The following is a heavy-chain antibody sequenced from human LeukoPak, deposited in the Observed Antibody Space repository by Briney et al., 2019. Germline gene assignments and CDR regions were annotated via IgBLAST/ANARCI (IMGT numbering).Heavy chain of an antibody. D-gene: IGHD5-18*01. V-gene: IGHV3-20*04. CDR1: GFTFDDYG. Sequence: PGGSLRLSCAASGFTFDDYGMSWVRQAPGKGLEWVSGINWNGGSTGYADSVKGRFTISRDNAKNSLYLQMNSLRAEDTALYYCARRPLWSEGNWFDPWGQGTLVTVSS. CDR2: INWNGGST. J-gene: IGHJ5*02. CDR3: ARRPLWSEGNWFDP.